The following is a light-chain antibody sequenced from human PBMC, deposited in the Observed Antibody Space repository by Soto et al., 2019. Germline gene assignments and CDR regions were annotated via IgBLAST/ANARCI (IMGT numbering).Light chain of an antibody. J-gene: IGKJ1*01. Sequence: DVVMTQSPLSLPVTLGQPASISSRSSQSLVYSDGYAYLSWFQQRPGQSPRRLIYMASKRDSGVPDRFSGSGSGTDFTLQINRVEAEDVGVYYCMQGTHWPPTFGRGTRVEIK. CDR3: MQGTHWPPT. V-gene: IGKV2-30*01. CDR2: MAS. CDR1: QSLVYSDGYAY.